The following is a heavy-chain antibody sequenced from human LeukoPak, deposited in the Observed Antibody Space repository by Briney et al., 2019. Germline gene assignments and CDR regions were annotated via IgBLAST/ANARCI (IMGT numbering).Heavy chain of an antibody. J-gene: IGHJ4*02. CDR1: GFTFSSYS. Sequence: GGSLRLSSAASGFTFSSYSMNWVRQAPGKGLEEVSYISSSSSTIYYADSVKGRFTISRDNAKNSLYLQMNSLRAEDTAVYYCARMGCSSTSCYTPTFDYWGQGTLVTVSS. CDR3: ARMGCSSTSCYTPTFDY. D-gene: IGHD2-2*02. CDR2: ISSSSSTI. V-gene: IGHV3-48*01.